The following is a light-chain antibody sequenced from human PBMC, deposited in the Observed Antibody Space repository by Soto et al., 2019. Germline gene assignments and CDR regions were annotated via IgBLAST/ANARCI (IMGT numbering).Light chain of an antibody. CDR1: SIDVGAYKY. V-gene: IGLV2-8*01. Sequence: QSALTQPPSASGSPGQSVTISCTGTSIDVGAYKYVSWYQQYPGKAPKLMIYEVSKRPSGVPDRFSGSKSGNTASLTVSGLQAEDEADYYYTSYVGSGIWVFGGGTKVTVL. J-gene: IGLJ3*02. CDR3: TSYVGSGIWV. CDR2: EVS.